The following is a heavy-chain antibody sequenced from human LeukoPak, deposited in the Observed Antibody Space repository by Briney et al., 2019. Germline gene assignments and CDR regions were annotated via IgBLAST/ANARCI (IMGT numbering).Heavy chain of an antibody. CDR3: AHIPSSSDY. D-gene: IGHD6-6*01. V-gene: IGHV3-30*03. Sequence: GGSLRLSCAASGFTFSSYGMHWVRQAPGKRLEWVAVISYDGSNKYYADSVKGRFTISRDNSKNTLYLQMNSLRAEDTAVYYCAHIPSSSDYWGQGTLVTVFS. J-gene: IGHJ4*02. CDR1: GFTFSSYG. CDR2: ISYDGSNK.